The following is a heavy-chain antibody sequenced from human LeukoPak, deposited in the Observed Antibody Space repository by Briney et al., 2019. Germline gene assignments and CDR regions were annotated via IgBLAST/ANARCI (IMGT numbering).Heavy chain of an antibody. V-gene: IGHV3-30*18. D-gene: IGHD3-22*01. Sequence: GGSLRLSCAASGFTFSSYGMHWVRQAPGKGLEWVAVISYDGSNKYYADSVKGRFTISRDNSKNTLYLQMNSLRAEGTAVYYCAKEVHDSSGSNPPDDYWGQGTLVTVSS. CDR1: GFTFSSYG. J-gene: IGHJ4*02. CDR2: ISYDGSNK. CDR3: AKEVHDSSGSNPPDDY.